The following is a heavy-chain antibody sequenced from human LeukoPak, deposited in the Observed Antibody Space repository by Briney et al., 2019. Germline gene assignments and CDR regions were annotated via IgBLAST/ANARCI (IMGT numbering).Heavy chain of an antibody. CDR3: AKQVQRYDYDSSGWFDP. CDR1: GLTFSSCA. V-gene: IGHV3-23*01. Sequence: GGSLRLSCAASGLTFSSCAMSWVRQAPGKGLEWVSAISGNCGSTYYADSVKGRFTISRDNSKNTLYLQMSSLRAEDTAVYYCAKQVQRYDYDSSGWFDPWGLGTLVTVSS. CDR2: ISGNCGST. J-gene: IGHJ5*02. D-gene: IGHD3-22*01.